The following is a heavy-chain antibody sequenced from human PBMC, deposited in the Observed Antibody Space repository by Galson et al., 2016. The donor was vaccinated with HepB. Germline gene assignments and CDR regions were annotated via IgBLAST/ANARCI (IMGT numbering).Heavy chain of an antibody. Sequence: SLRLSCAASGFTFKKYAMYWVRQAPGKGLEWVAVISYDGSTNNYADSVRGRFTISRDNSKNRLYLQMNSLRPEDTATYYCAKNVQSSGWYSIQYWEKFYYYDNWGQGALVTVSS. CDR1: GFTFKKYA. CDR2: ISYDGSTN. CDR3: AKNVQSSGWYSIQYWEKFYYYDN. J-gene: IGHJ4*02. D-gene: IGHD6-19*01. V-gene: IGHV3-30-3*02.